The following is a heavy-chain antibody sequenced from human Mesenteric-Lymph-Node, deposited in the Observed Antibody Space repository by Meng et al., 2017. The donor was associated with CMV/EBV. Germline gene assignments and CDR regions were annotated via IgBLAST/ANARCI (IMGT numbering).Heavy chain of an antibody. J-gene: IGHJ4*02. CDR2: IKQDGSEK. CDR3: ARDPFYDFWSGYPVYFDY. Sequence: GESLKISCAASGFTFSSYWMSWVRQAPGKGLEWVANIKQDGSEKYYVDSVKGRFTISRDNAKNSMYLQMNSLRAEDTAVYYCARDPFYDFWSGYPVYFDYWGRGTLVTVSS. CDR1: GFTFSSYW. V-gene: IGHV3-7*01. D-gene: IGHD3-3*01.